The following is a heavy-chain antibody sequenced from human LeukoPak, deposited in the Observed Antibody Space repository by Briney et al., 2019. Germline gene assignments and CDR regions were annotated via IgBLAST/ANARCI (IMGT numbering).Heavy chain of an antibody. Sequence: PGGSLRLSCAASGFTFNSYAMIWVRQAPGKGLEWVSGISGSGGDTHYAESVKGRFTISRDNSKNTLYLQMNSLRAEDTAVYYCAKENRQQLAHFDYWGQGTLVTVSS. J-gene: IGHJ4*02. V-gene: IGHV3-23*01. CDR1: GFTFNSYA. CDR3: AKENRQQLAHFDY. CDR2: ISGSGGDT. D-gene: IGHD6-13*01.